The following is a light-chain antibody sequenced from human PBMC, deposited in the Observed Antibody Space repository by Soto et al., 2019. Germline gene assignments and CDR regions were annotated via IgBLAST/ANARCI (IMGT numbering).Light chain of an antibody. J-gene: IGLJ1*01. CDR3: SSYTSSTHYV. Sequence: QSVLAQPASVSGSPGQSITISCTGSSSDVGGYNYVSWYQQHPGKAPKLMIYYVSNRPSGVSSRFSGSKSGNTASLTISGLQADDEADYYCSSYTSSTHYVFGTGTKLTVL. CDR1: SSDVGGYNY. V-gene: IGLV2-14*03. CDR2: YVS.